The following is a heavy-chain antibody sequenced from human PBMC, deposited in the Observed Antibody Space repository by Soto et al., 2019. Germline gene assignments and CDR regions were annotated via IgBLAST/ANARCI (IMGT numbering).Heavy chain of an antibody. J-gene: IGHJ3*02. V-gene: IGHV1-3*01. Sequence: QVQLVQSGAEVKKPGASVKVSCKASGYTFTSYAMHWVRQAPGQRLEWMGWINAGNGNTKYSQKFQGRVTITRDTYAITAYMELSSLRSEDTAVYHSAGAAGPTRIGNDIDIWGQGTMVTVSS. D-gene: IGHD6-13*01. CDR3: AGAAGPTRIGNDIDI. CDR1: GYTFTSYA. CDR2: INAGNGNT.